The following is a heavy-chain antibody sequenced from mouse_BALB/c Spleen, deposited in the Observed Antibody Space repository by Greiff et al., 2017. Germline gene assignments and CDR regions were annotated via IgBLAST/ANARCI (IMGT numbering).Heavy chain of an antibody. CDR3: AREAFITTVPVYAMDY. D-gene: IGHD1-1*01. CDR2: IWGDGST. CDR1: GFSLTGYG. V-gene: IGHV2-6-7*01. J-gene: IGHJ4*01. Sequence: QVQLKESGPGLVAPSQSLSITCTVSGFSLTGYGVNWVRQPPGKGLEWLGMIWGDGSTDYNSALKSRLSISKDNSKSQVFLKMNSLQTDDTARYYCAREAFITTVPVYAMDYWGQGTSVTVSS.